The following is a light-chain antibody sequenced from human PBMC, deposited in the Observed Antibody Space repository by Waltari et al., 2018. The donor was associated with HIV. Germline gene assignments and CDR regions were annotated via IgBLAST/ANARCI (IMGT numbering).Light chain of an antibody. CDR1: QSVSSNY. CDR2: GAS. CDR3: QQYGRSPYS. V-gene: IGKV3-20*01. J-gene: IGKJ2*03. Sequence: EIVLTQSPGTLSLSPGERATLYCRASQSVSSNYLAWYQQKPGQAPRLLIYGASSRAAGIPDRFSGSGSGTDFTLTISRLEPEDFAVYYCQQYGRSPYSFGQGTRLEIK.